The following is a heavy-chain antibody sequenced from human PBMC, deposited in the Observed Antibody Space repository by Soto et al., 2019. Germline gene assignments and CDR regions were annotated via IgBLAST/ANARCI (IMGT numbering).Heavy chain of an antibody. CDR2: IKQDGGEK. CDR3: TRGPPDYFDY. V-gene: IGHV3-7*04. CDR1: GFTFSSYW. J-gene: IGHJ4*02. Sequence: GGSLRLSCVASGFTFSSYWMTWVRQAPGKGLEWVGNIKQDGGEKNYVDSVKGRFTISRDNAKNSVYLQMNSLRAEDTAVYYCTRGPPDYFDYWGQGTLVTVSS.